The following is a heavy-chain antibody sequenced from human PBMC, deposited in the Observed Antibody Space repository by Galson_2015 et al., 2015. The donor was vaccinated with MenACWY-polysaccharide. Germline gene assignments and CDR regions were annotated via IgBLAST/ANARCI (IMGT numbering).Heavy chain of an antibody. Sequence: SVKVSCKASGYTFTSNAINWVRQAPGRGLEWMGWMSPTSGNTGSAQKFQGRVTMTWSTSISTAYMELSSLRSEDTATYYCARGGRWTWYEGDYWGQGTLVPVSS. V-gene: IGHV1-8*01. J-gene: IGHJ4*02. CDR1: GYTFTSNA. D-gene: IGHD6-13*01. CDR3: ARGGRWTWYEGDY. CDR2: MSPTSGNT.